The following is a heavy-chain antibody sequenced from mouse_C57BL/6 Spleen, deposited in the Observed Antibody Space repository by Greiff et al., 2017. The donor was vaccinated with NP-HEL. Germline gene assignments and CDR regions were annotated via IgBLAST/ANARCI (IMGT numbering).Heavy chain of an antibody. Sequence: VKLMESGPELVKPGASVKLSCKASGYTFTSYDINWVKQRPGQGLEWIGWIYPRDGSTNYNETFKGKATLTVDTSSSTAYMELHSLTSEDSAVYFCARREGPYDGYLDYWGQGTTLTVSS. CDR1: GYTFTSYD. J-gene: IGHJ2*01. D-gene: IGHD2-3*01. CDR2: IYPRDGST. V-gene: IGHV1-85*01. CDR3: ARREGPYDGYLDY.